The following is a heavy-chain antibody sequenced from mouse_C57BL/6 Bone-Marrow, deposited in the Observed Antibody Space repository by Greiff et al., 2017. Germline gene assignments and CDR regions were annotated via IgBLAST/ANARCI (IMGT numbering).Heavy chain of an antibody. CDR2: IRSKSNNYAT. CDR3: VPHGYGSSYPYAMDY. J-gene: IGHJ4*01. D-gene: IGHD1-1*01. CDR1: GFSFNTYA. Sequence: EVQGVESGGGLVQPKGSLKLSCAASGFSFNTYAMNWVRQAPGKGLEWVARIRSKSNNYATYYADSVKDRFTISRDDSESMLYLQMNNLKTEDTAMYYCVPHGYGSSYPYAMDYWGQGTSVTVSS. V-gene: IGHV10-1*01.